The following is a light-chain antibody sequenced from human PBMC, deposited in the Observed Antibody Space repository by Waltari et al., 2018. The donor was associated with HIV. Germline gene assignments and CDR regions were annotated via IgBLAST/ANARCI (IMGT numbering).Light chain of an antibody. CDR2: HAS. V-gene: IGKV1-39*01. CDR3: QQTFSPPRT. Sequence: DINMTQSPSYLSASVGDRVTITCRASQNIINYLNWYHQSPGKSPKLLIFHASALQNGVSSRFSGSGSGPEFTLSIAGLHPDDFGTYSWQQTFSPPRTFGPGT. J-gene: IGKJ3*01. CDR1: QNIINY.